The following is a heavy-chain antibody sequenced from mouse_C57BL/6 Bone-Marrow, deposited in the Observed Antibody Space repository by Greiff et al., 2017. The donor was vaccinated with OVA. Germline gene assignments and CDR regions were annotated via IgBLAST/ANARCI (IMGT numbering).Heavy chain of an antibody. CDR3: TGSLTSFAY. Sequence: EVKLVESGGGLVQPGGSMKLSCVASGFTFSNYWMNWVRQSPEKGLAWVAQIRLQSDNYATHYAESVKGRFTISRDDSKSRVYLQMNNLRAEDTGIYYCTGSLTSFAYWGQGTLVTVSA. D-gene: IGHD1-3*01. CDR1: GFTFSNYW. V-gene: IGHV6-3*01. CDR2: IRLQSDNYAT. J-gene: IGHJ3*01.